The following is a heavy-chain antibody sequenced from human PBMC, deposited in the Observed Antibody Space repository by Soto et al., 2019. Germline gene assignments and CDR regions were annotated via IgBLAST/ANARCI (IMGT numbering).Heavy chain of an antibody. Sequence: ASVKVSCKASGYTFTSYGISWVRQAHGQGIEWMGWISAYNGNTNYAQKLQGRVTMTTDTSTSTAYMELRSLRSDDTAVYYCARVSNPRVLGFSARGTSVPVSS. J-gene: IGHJ4*02. D-gene: IGHD3-3*02. CDR3: ARVSNPRVLGF. CDR2: ISAYNGNT. V-gene: IGHV1-18*01. CDR1: GYTFTSYG.